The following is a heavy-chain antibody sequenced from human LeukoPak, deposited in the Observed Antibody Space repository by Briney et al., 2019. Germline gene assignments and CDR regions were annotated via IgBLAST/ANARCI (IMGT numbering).Heavy chain of an antibody. V-gene: IGHV3-11*04. CDR2: ISSSGSII. D-gene: IGHD3-22*01. CDR3: ARVGYDSSGRFDY. Sequence: PGGSLRLSXAASGFTFSDYYMTWIRQAPGKGLEWVSYISSSGSIIYYADSVKGRFIISRDNAKNSLYLQMNSLRAEDTAVYFCARVGYDSSGRFDYWGQGALVTVSS. CDR1: GFTFSDYY. J-gene: IGHJ4*02.